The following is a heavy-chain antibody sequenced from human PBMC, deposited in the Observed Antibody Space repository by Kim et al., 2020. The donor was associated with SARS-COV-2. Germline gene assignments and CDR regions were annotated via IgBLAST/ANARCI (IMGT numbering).Heavy chain of an antibody. CDR1: GFTFSSYS. CDR2: ISSSSSTI. D-gene: IGHD1-26*01. V-gene: IGHV3-48*02. CDR3: ARPGDSGSYYYYYGMDV. Sequence: GGSLRLSCAASGFTFSSYSMNWVRQAPGKGLEWVSYISSSSSTIYYADSVKGRFTISRDNAKNSLYLQMNSLRDEDTAVYYCARPGDSGSYYYYYGMDVWGQGTTVTVSS. J-gene: IGHJ6*02.